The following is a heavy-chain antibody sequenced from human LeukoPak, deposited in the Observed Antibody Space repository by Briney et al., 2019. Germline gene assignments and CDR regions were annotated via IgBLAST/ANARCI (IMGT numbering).Heavy chain of an antibody. CDR3: ARVSSSSWSDWFYP. J-gene: IGHJ5*02. D-gene: IGHD6-13*01. CDR2: INHSGST. V-gene: IGHV4-34*01. CDR1: GGSFSGYY. Sequence: SETLSLTCAVYGGSFSGYYWSWIRQPPGKGLEWIGEINHSGSTNYNPSLKSRVTISVDTSKNQFSLKLSSVTAADTAVYYCARVSSSSWSDWFYPWGQGTLVTVSS.